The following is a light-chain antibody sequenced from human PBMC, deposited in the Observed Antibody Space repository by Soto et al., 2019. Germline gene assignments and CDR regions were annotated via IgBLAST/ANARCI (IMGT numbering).Light chain of an antibody. CDR3: QQYGSSPWT. J-gene: IGKJ1*01. CDR2: GTS. CDR1: QSVSSSY. V-gene: IGKV3-20*01. Sequence: EIVXTXSPGXXXXXXGERATLSCRASQSVSSSYLAWYQQKPGQAPRLLFYGTSSRATGIPDRFSGSGSGTDFTLTISRLEPEDFAVYYCQQYGSSPWTFGQGTKVEIK.